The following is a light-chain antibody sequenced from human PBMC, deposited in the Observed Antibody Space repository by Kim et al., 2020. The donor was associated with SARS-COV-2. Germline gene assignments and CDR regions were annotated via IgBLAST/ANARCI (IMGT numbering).Light chain of an antibody. CDR3: QQYGNSPQT. Sequence: EIVLTQSPGTLSLSPGERATLSCRASQSVSSSYLAWYQQKPGHAPRLLIYGASSRATGIPDRFSGSGSGTDFTLTISRLEPEDFAVYYCQQYGNSPQTFGQGTKVDIK. CDR2: GAS. J-gene: IGKJ1*01. CDR1: QSVSSSY. V-gene: IGKV3-20*01.